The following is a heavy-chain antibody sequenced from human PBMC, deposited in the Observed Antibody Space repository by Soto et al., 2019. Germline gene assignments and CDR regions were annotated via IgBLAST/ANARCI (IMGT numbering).Heavy chain of an antibody. V-gene: IGHV5-51*01. D-gene: IGHD2-15*01. CDR2: IYPGDSDT. CDR1: GERFISYW. J-gene: IGHJ6*02. Sequence: PGESHKISSKGSGERFISYWIGWVRQMTGKGLEWMGIIYPGDSDTRYSPSFQGQVTISADKSISTAYLQWSSLKASDTAMYYCARHMPDCSGGSCYLPLYYYYGMDVWGQGTTVTVSS. CDR3: ARHMPDCSGGSCYLPLYYYYGMDV.